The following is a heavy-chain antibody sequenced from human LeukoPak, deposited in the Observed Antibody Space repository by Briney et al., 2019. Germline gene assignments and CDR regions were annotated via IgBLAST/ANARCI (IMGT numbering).Heavy chain of an antibody. CDR3: ARDLVTMVRGSGLGY. CDR1: GGSISSYY. Sequence: SETLSLTCTVSGGSISSYYWSWIRKPPGKGLEWIGYIYYSGSTNYNPSLKSRVTISVDTSKNQFSLKLSSVTAADTAVYYCARDLVTMVRGSGLGYWGQGTLVTVSS. CDR2: IYYSGST. V-gene: IGHV4-59*01. D-gene: IGHD3-10*01. J-gene: IGHJ4*02.